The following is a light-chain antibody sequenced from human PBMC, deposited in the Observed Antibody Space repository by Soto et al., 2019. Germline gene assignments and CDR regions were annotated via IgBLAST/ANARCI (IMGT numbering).Light chain of an antibody. CDR3: SSYAGSNSLHVV. Sequence: QSALTQPASVSGSPGQSITVSCTGTSSDVGGYNFVSWYQQHPGQAPKLMIYEVSNRPSGVSNRFSGSKSGNTASLTISGLQAEDEADYYCSSYAGSNSLHVVFGGGTKLTVL. V-gene: IGLV2-14*01. J-gene: IGLJ2*01. CDR1: SSDVGGYNF. CDR2: EVS.